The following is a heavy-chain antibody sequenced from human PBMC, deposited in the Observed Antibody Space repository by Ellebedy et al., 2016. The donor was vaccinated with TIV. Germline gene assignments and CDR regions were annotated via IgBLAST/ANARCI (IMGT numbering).Heavy chain of an antibody. CDR1: GCTFSNYC. V-gene: IGHV1-69*13. CDR3: ARGKAFGSGSHHYYYDMDV. Sequence: ASVKVSXXASGCTFSNYCISSVRQPPAHGLEWMGGIFPLFDTPNYAQKFQGGITMTADDSTTTAYMELGSLRSEDTAIYYCARGKAFGSGSHHYYYDMDVWGQGTTVIVSS. J-gene: IGHJ6*02. CDR2: IFPLFDTP. D-gene: IGHD3-10*01.